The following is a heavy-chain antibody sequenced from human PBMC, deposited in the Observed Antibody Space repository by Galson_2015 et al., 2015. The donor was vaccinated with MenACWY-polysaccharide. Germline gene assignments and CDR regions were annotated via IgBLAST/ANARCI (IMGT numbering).Heavy chain of an antibody. CDR3: ARVPGGVSPGFDY. J-gene: IGHJ4*02. Sequence: SETLSLTCAVSGVSVNGFYWTWIRQPPGKGLEWISYIHDSGSTNYSPSLTSRVTTSIDTSKNQFSLNLTSVTAADTAVYYCARVPGGVSPGFDYWGQELLVTVSS. D-gene: IGHD2-8*02. CDR1: GVSVNGFY. CDR2: IHDSGST. V-gene: IGHV4-59*02.